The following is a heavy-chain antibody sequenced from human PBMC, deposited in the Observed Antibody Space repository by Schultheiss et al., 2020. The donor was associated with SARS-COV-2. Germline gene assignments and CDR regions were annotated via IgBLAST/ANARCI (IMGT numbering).Heavy chain of an antibody. Sequence: SETLSLTCAVYGGSFSGYYWSWIRQPPGKGLEWIGEINHSGSTNYNPSLKSRVTISVDTSKNQFSLKLSSVTAADTAVYYCARHEGSWSSWNEGKYFQHWGQGTLVTVSS. D-gene: IGHD1-1*01. CDR1: GGSFSGYY. V-gene: IGHV4-34*01. CDR2: INHSGST. CDR3: ARHEGSWSSWNEGKYFQH. J-gene: IGHJ1*01.